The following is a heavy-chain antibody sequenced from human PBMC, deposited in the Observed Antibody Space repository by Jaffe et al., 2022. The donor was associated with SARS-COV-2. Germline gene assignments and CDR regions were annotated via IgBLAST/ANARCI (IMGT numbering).Heavy chain of an antibody. V-gene: IGHV1-8*01. J-gene: IGHJ6*03. CDR3: ARVYGLLGVVYYYYYMDV. CDR2: MNPNSGNT. D-gene: IGHD3-10*01. Sequence: QVQLVQSGAEVKKPGASVKVSCKASGYTFTSYDINWVRQATGQGLEWMGWMNPNSGNTGYAQKFQGRVTMSRNTSISTAYMELSSLRSEDTAVYYCARVYGLLGVVYYYYYMDVWGKGTTVTVSS. CDR1: GYTFTSYD.